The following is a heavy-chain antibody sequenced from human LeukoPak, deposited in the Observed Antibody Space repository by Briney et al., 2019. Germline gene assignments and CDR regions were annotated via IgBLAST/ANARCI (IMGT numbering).Heavy chain of an antibody. V-gene: IGHV3-33*01. CDR2: IWYDGSNK. Sequence: GGSLRLSCAASGFTFSSYGMHWVRQAPGKGLEWVAVIWYDGSNKYYADSVKGRFTISRDNSKNTLYLRMNSLRAEDTAVYYCARDVITYYYDSSGYYSPSGSLDYWGQGTLVTVSS. J-gene: IGHJ4*02. CDR3: ARDVITYYYDSSGYYSPSGSLDY. D-gene: IGHD3-22*01. CDR1: GFTFSSYG.